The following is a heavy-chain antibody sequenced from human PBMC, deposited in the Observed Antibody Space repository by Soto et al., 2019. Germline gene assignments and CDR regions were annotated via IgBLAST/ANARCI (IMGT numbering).Heavy chain of an antibody. CDR1: GYTLTELS. CDR3: ATDLTVDDYYYYGMDV. V-gene: IGHV1-24*01. Sequence: ASVKVSCKVSGYTLTELSMHWVRQAPGKGLEWMGGFDPEDGETIYAQKFQGRVTMTEDTSTDTAYMELSSLRSEDTAVYYCATDLTVDDYYYYGMDVWGQGTTVTVSS. D-gene: IGHD4-17*01. J-gene: IGHJ6*02. CDR2: FDPEDGET.